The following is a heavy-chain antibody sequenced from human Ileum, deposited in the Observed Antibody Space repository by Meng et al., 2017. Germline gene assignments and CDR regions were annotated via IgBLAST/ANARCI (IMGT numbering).Heavy chain of an antibody. J-gene: IGHJ4*02. V-gene: IGHV1-18*01. CDR3: ARDRQWVFDY. CDR2: IDPGNGNR. D-gene: IGHD6-19*01. Sequence: VQLVQSGIEVKKPGASGKVSCKPSGYTFTTFGISWVLQAPGQGLEWMGWIDPGNGNRNFAQKFQDRITLTTDTSTTTAYMELRSLRSDDTAIFYCARDRQWVFDYWGQGTLVTVSS. CDR1: GYTFTTFG.